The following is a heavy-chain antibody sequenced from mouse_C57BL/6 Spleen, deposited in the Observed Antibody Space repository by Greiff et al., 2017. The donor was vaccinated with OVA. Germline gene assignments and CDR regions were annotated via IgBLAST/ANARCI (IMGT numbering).Heavy chain of an antibody. J-gene: IGHJ4*01. CDR1: GYTFTSYW. Sequence: QVQLQQPGAELVMPGASVKLSCKASGYTFTSYWMHWVKQRPGQGLEWIGEIDPSDSYTNYNQKFKGKSTLTVDKSSSTAYMQLSSLTSEDSAVYYCARNDYPRDAMDYWGQGTSVTVSS. D-gene: IGHD2-4*01. CDR2: IDPSDSYT. V-gene: IGHV1-69*01. CDR3: ARNDYPRDAMDY.